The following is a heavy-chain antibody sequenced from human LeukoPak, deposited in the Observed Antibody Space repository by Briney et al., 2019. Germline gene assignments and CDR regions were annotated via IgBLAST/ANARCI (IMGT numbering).Heavy chain of an antibody. V-gene: IGHV4-59*01. CDR3: ARGGASSRPFVY. CDR2: ISYSRTT. Sequence: PSETLSLTCTVSGDSMSAYYWSWIGQPPGKGLEWIAFISYSRTTNYNPSLKSRVTISVDTSKDQFSLKLSSVTAADTAVYYCARGGASSRPFVYWGQGTLVTVSS. J-gene: IGHJ4*02. D-gene: IGHD2-2*01. CDR1: GDSMSAYY.